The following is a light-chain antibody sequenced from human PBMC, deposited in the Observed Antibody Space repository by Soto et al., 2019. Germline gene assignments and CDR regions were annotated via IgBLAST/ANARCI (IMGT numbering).Light chain of an antibody. CDR2: AGS. Sequence: DIQMTQSPSSLSASVGDRVTITCRASQSISTYLNWYQQKPGKAPKHLIYAGSSLQSGVPTRLSGSASGTDFTLTIKSLQPEDFATYYCQSGFNFGPGTKVDIK. V-gene: IGKV1-39*01. CDR1: QSISTY. CDR3: QSGFN. J-gene: IGKJ3*01.